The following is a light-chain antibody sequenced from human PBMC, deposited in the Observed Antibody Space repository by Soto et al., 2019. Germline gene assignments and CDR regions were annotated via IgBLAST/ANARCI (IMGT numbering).Light chain of an antibody. CDR3: QQYGTSPST. Sequence: EIVLAQSPGTLSLSPGEGATLSCRASQSVSNNYLSWYQQKPGQAPRLLIYGASIRATGIPDRFSGSGSGTDFTLTISRLEPEDFAVYYCQQYGTSPSTFGQGTKVDIK. J-gene: IGKJ1*01. V-gene: IGKV3-20*01. CDR2: GAS. CDR1: QSVSNNY.